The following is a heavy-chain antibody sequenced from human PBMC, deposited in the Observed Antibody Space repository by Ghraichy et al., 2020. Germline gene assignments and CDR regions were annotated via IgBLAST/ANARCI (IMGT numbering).Heavy chain of an antibody. CDR2: ISGSGGST. Sequence: GGSLRLSCAASGFTFSSYAMSWVRQAPGKGLEWVSAISGSGGSTYYADSVKGRFTISRDNSKNTLYLQMNSLRAEDTAVYYCAKDRPEGDSSGYGDFDYWGQGTLVTVSS. CDR1: GFTFSSYA. J-gene: IGHJ4*02. V-gene: IGHV3-23*01. CDR3: AKDRPEGDSSGYGDFDY. D-gene: IGHD3-22*01.